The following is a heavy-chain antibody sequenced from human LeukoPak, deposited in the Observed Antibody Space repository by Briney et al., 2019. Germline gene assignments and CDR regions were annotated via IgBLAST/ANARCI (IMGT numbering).Heavy chain of an antibody. J-gene: IGHJ4*02. Sequence: GGSLRLSCAASGFTFSNYGMHWVRRAPGKGLEWVAFVRYDGIIKNYADSVEGRFTISRDNSKNTLYLQMNSLRVEDTAVYYCAKKDATFGTIDYWGQGTLVTVSS. D-gene: IGHD1/OR15-1a*01. CDR2: VRYDGIIK. CDR3: AKKDATFGTIDY. V-gene: IGHV3-30*02. CDR1: GFTFSNYG.